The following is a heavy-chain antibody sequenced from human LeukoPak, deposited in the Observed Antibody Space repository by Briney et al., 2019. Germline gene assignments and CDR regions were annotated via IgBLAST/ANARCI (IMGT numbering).Heavy chain of an antibody. V-gene: IGHV4-39*07. J-gene: IGHJ4*02. Sequence: PSETLSLTCTVSGGSISSSSYYWGWIRQPPGKGLEWIGSIYYSGSTYYNPSLKSRVTISVDTSKNQFSLKLSSVTAADTAVHYCARVLWYGEPLPRSYYFDYWGQATLVTVSS. D-gene: IGHD3-10*01. CDR1: GGSISSSSYY. CDR2: IYYSGST. CDR3: ARVLWYGEPLPRSYYFDY.